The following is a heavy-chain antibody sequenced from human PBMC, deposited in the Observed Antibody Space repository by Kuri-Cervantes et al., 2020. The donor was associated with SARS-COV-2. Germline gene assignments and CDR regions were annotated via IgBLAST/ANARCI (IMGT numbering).Heavy chain of an antibody. V-gene: IGHV4-39*01. CDR3: ARLPSYYYYGMDV. CDR2: IYYSGSA. Sequence: SETLSLTCTVSGGSITSDYLWGWIRQPPGKGLEWIGSIYYSGSAYYNPSLKSRVTISVDTSKNQFSLKLSSVTAADTAVYYCARLPSYYYYGMDVWGQGTTVTVSS. CDR1: GGSITSDYL. J-gene: IGHJ6*02.